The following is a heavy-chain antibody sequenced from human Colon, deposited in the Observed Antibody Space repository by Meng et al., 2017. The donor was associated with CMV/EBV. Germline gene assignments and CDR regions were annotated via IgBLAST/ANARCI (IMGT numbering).Heavy chain of an antibody. CDR3: VKDLSAGGAEF. J-gene: IGHJ4*02. Sequence: GGSLRLSCVASGFKSHDYGIHWVRQAPGKAPEWVAGFVWNVGVTGYADSLKGRFTVSGDNTKTRLYLKMDNLRPGDTALYYCVKDLSAGGAEFWGKGTPVTVSS. CDR1: GFKSHDYG. V-gene: IGHV3-9*02. D-gene: IGHD2/OR15-2a*01. CDR2: FVWNVGVT.